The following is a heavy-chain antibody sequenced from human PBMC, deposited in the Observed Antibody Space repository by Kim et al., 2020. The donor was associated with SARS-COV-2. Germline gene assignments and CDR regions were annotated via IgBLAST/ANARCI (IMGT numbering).Heavy chain of an antibody. Sequence: ASVKVSCKASGYTFTGYYMHWVRQAPGQGLEWMGRINPNSGGTNYAQKFQGRVTMTRDTSISTAYMELSRLRSDDTAVYYCASGGRGVVRSGYYEDYWGQGTLVTVSS. D-gene: IGHD3-22*01. V-gene: IGHV1-2*06. CDR1: GYTFTGYY. CDR2: INPNSGGT. CDR3: ASGGRGVVRSGYYEDY. J-gene: IGHJ4*02.